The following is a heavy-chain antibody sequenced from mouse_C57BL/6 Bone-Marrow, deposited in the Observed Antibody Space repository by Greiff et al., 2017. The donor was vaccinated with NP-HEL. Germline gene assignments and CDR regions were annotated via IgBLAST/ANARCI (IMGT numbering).Heavy chain of an antibody. D-gene: IGHD1-1*01. CDR2: ISDGGSYT. J-gene: IGHJ2*01. CDR3: ARDWYYGSSFDY. V-gene: IGHV5-4*01. CDR1: GFTFSSYA. Sequence: EVKLEESGGGLVKPGGSLKLSCAASGFTFSSYAMSWVRQTPEKRLEWVATISDGGSYTYYPDNVKGRFTISRDNAKNNLYLQMSHLKSEDTAMYYCARDWYYGSSFDYWGQGTTLTVSS.